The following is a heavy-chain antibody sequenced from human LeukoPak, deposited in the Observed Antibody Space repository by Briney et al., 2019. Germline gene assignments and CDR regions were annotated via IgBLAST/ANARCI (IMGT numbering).Heavy chain of an antibody. CDR3: AKTDSFGNNYYGMDV. J-gene: IGHJ6*02. V-gene: IGHV3-23*01. CDR1: GFTFSSYA. D-gene: IGHD3-10*01. Sequence: GGSLRLSCAASGFTFSSYAMSWVRQAPGKGLEWVSAISGSGGSTYYADSVKGRFTISRDNSKNTLYLQMNSLRAEDTAVYYCAKTDSFGNNYYGMDVWGQGTTVTVSS. CDR2: ISGSGGST.